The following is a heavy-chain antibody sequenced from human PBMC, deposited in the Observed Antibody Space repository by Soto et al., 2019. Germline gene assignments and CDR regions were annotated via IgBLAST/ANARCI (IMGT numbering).Heavy chain of an antibody. CDR2: TYWDDDN. D-gene: IGHD1-1*01. J-gene: IGHJ3*01. Sequence: QITLKESGPTLVKPTQTLTLACSFSGFSLTTYGVGVGWVRQPPGKALEWLAFTYWDDDNRYNPSLKSRLSTTKDTSKNQVVLTMTNMDPADTATYFSAHRVTLMSTWNFGAFDFWGQGTLVTVPS. CDR1: GFSLTTYGVG. CDR3: AHRVTLMSTWNFGAFDF. V-gene: IGHV2-5*02.